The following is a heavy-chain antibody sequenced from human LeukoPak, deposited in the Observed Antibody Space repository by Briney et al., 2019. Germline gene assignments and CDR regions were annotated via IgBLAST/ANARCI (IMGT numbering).Heavy chain of an antibody. CDR1: GGSISSSSYY. CDR3: ARDRVVVVAADGMDV. Sequence: PSETLSLTCTVSGGSISSSSYYWGWIRQPPGKGLEWIGSIYYSGSTYYNPSLKSRVTISVDTSKNQFSLKLSSVTAADTAVYYCARDRVVVVAADGMDVWGQGTTVTVSS. D-gene: IGHD2-15*01. J-gene: IGHJ6*02. V-gene: IGHV4-39*07. CDR2: IYYSGST.